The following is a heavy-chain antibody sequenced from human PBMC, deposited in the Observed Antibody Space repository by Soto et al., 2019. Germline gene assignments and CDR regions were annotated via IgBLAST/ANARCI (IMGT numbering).Heavy chain of an antibody. CDR2: ISCRCGST. CDR3: AKNAPIRAASEYYFDY. Sequence: GGSLRLSCADSVFSFRRYAMSWVRHAPGKGLERVSAISCRCGSTYYSDSVKGRFTISRDNSKNTMYLKMNSLRAEDTAVYYCAKNAPIRAASEYYFDYWAQGTLVTVSS. CDR1: VFSFRRYA. V-gene: IGHV3-23*01. J-gene: IGHJ4*02.